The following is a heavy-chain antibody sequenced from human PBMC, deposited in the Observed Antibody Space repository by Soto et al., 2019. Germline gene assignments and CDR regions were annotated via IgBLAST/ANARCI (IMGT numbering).Heavy chain of an antibody. V-gene: IGHV4-59*01. CDR1: GGPLSSYY. J-gene: IGHJ4*02. D-gene: IGHD3-9*01. CDR2: IYYSGSS. CDR3: ARADSRLSGQYDTIYDY. Sequence: SETLSLTCTVSGGPLSSYYWNWIRQHPRKGLEWIGYIYYSGSSNYNPSLKSRVTISVATSKTQFSLSLIPLTAADTAVEYCARADSRLSGQYDTIYDYWGQGTLVTGSS.